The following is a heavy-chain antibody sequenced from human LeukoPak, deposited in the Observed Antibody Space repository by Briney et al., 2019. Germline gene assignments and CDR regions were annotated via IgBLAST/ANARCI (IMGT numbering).Heavy chain of an antibody. CDR1: GFTFDTYR. V-gene: IGHV3-21*01. D-gene: IGHD3-3*01. CDR2: ISASGSYI. CDR3: AKRQFSHFDY. Sequence: GGSLRLSCAASGFTFDTYRMNWVRQAPGKGLEWVSSISASGSYIYYADSLKGRFTISRDNTKNSLFLQMNSLRAEDTAVYYCAKRQFSHFDYWGQGTLVTVSS. J-gene: IGHJ4*02.